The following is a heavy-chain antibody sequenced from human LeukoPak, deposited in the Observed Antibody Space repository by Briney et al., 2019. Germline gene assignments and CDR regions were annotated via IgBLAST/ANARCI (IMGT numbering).Heavy chain of an antibody. V-gene: IGHV3-20*04. CDR1: GFTFNDYG. CDR2: INWNGGRT. CDR3: ARDAYSSSRSTH. Sequence: GGSLRLSCAASGFTFNDYGMSWVRQAPGKGLEWVSGINWNGGRTGYADSMKGRFIISRDNAKNSLYLQVNSLRAEDTALYYCARDAYSSSRSTHWGQGTLVIVSS. D-gene: IGHD6-13*01. J-gene: IGHJ4*02.